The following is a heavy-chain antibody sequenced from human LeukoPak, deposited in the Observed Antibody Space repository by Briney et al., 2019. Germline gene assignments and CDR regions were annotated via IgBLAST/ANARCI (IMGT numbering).Heavy chain of an antibody. D-gene: IGHD3-10*01. CDR2: IYYSGST. Sequence: PSETLSLTCTVSGGSISGYYWSWIRQPPGKGLEWIGYIYYSGSTNYNPSLKSRVTISVDTSKNQFSLKLSSVTAADTAVYYCARGEGKLWFGELGNFDYWGQGTLVTVSS. J-gene: IGHJ4*02. CDR3: ARGEGKLWFGELGNFDY. V-gene: IGHV4-59*08. CDR1: GGSISGYY.